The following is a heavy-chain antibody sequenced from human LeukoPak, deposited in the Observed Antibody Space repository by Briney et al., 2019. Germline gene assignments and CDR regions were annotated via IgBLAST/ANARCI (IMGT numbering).Heavy chain of an antibody. J-gene: IGHJ5*02. CDR1: GGSISSSSYY. Sequence: SETLSLTCTVSGGSISSSSYYWGWIRQPPGKGLEWIGSIYYSGSTYYNPSLKSRVTISVDTSKNQFSLKLSSVTAADTAVYYCARELHGIVGAAASPGPWGQGTLVTVSS. CDR2: IYYSGST. CDR3: ARELHGIVGAAASPGP. V-gene: IGHV4-39*07. D-gene: IGHD6-13*01.